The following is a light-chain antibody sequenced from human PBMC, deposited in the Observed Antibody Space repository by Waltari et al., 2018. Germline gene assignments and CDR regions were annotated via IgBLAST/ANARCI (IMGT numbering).Light chain of an antibody. CDR2: KDT. Sequence: SYELTQPSSVSVSPGQTARIACSGDVLAKISARWFQRKPGQAPVILLYKDTERASEIPERFSGSKSGTTVTLTISGAQVEDEADYHCYSAADNTWVFGGGTKLTVL. V-gene: IGLV3-27*01. CDR1: VLAKIS. J-gene: IGLJ3*02. CDR3: YSAADNTWV.